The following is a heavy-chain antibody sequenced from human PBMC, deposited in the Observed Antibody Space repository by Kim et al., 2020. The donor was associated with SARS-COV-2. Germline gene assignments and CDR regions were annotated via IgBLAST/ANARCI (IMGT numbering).Heavy chain of an antibody. J-gene: IGHJ5*02. D-gene: IGHD2-2*01. CDR2: INAGNGNT. CDR3: AREVVPAARGAWGWFDP. Sequence: ASVKVSCKASGYTFTSYAMHWVRQAPGQRLEWMGWINAGNGNTKYSQKFQGRVTITRDTSASTAYMELSSLRSEDTAVYYCAREVVPAARGAWGWFDPWGQGTLVTVSS. V-gene: IGHV1-3*01. CDR1: GYTFTSYA.